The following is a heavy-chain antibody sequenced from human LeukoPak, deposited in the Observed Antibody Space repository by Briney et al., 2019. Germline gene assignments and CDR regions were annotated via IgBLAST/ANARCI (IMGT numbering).Heavy chain of an antibody. CDR3: ARYDSSGYGHFQH. D-gene: IGHD3-22*01. CDR2: ITYSGGT. V-gene: IGHV4-39*07. Sequence: SETVSLTCTVSGGSISSSNYYWGWIRQPPGKGLEWIGSITYSGGTYYNPSLKSRVTISLDTSKNQFSLKLSSVTAADTAVYYCARYDSSGYGHFQHWGQGTLVTVSS. CDR1: GGSISSSNYY. J-gene: IGHJ1*01.